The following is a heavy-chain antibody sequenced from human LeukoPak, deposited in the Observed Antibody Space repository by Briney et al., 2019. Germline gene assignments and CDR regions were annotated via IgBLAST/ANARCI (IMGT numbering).Heavy chain of an antibody. Sequence: GGSLRLSCAASGFTFEDYAMHWVRQAPGKGLEWVSGISWNSGSIGYADSVKGRFTISRDNAKNSLYLQMNSLRAEDTALYYCAKDRGYSYGQYYYYYGMDVWGQGTTVTVSS. D-gene: IGHD5-18*01. CDR2: ISWNSGSI. V-gene: IGHV3-9*01. J-gene: IGHJ6*02. CDR1: GFTFEDYA. CDR3: AKDRGYSYGQYYYYYGMDV.